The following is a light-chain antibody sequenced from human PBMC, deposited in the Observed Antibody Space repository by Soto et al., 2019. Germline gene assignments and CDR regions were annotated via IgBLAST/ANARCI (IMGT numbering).Light chain of an antibody. V-gene: IGKV3-20*01. J-gene: IGKJ1*01. CDR2: GAS. CDR3: QQSGTSFWT. CDR1: QTISSSY. Sequence: EIVLTQSPGTLSLSPGERATISCRTSQTISSSYLAWYQQKPGQAPRLLIYGASTRATGIPDRFRGSGSGTDFTLTISRLEPEDLAVYYCQQSGTSFWTFGQGTKVDIK.